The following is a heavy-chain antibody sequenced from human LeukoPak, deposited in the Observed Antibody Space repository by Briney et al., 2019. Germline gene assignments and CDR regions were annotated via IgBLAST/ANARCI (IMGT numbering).Heavy chain of an antibody. J-gene: IGHJ4*02. CDR2: ISSSGSTV. CDR1: GFTFSSYE. CDR3: ARDLTYFDY. Sequence: HPGGSLRLSCAASGFTFSSYEMNWVRQAPGKGLEWVSYISSSGSTVYYADYVKGRFTISRDNAKNSLYLQMNSLRAEDTAVYYCARDLTYFDYWGQGTLVTVSS. V-gene: IGHV3-48*03. D-gene: IGHD4/OR15-4a*01.